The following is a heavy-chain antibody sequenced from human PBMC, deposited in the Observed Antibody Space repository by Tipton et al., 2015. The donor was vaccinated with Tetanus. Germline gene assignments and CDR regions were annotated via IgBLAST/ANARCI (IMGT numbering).Heavy chain of an antibody. J-gene: IGHJ5*02. V-gene: IGHV4-34*01. D-gene: IGHD3-10*01. Sequence: TLSLTCAVSGGAFSGYLWSWIRQSPGKGLEWIGEINQSGSTIYNPSLKSRVTISVDTSKNQLSLKLTSVTAADTAMYYCARHLYGYWFDPWGQGALVTVSS. CDR3: ARHLYGYWFDP. CDR1: GGAFSGYL. CDR2: INQSGST.